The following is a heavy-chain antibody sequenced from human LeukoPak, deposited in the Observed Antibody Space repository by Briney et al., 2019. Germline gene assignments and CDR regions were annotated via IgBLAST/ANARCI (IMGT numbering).Heavy chain of an antibody. J-gene: IGHJ4*02. Sequence: ASVKVSCKASGYTFTSYYMHWVRQAPGQGLEWMGIINPSGGSTSYAQKFQGRVTMTRDTSTSTVYMELSSLRSEDTAAYYCAREVGSGSPKYYFDYWGQGTLVTVSS. CDR3: AREVGSGSPKYYFDY. D-gene: IGHD1-26*01. CDR2: INPSGGST. V-gene: IGHV1-46*01. CDR1: GYTFTSYY.